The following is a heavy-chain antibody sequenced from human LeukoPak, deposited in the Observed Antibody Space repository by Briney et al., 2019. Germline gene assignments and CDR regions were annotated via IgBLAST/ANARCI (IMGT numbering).Heavy chain of an antibody. CDR2: ISYDGSNK. V-gene: IGHV3-30*04. J-gene: IGHJ1*01. CDR3: ARSSMVRGVIMWYFQH. Sequence: PGGSLRLSCAASGFTFSSYAMHWVRQAPGKGLEWVAVISYDGSNKYYADSVKGRFTISRDNSKNTLYLQMNSLRAEDTAVYYCARSSMVRGVIMWYFQHWARAPWSPSPQ. CDR1: GFTFSSYA. D-gene: IGHD3-10*01.